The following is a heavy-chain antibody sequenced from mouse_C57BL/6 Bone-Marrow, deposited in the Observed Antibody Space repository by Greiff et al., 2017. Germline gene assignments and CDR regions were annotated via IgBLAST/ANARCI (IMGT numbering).Heavy chain of an antibody. CDR3: ARVLITTLFDY. CDR2: INYDGSST. V-gene: IGHV5-16*01. J-gene: IGHJ2*01. Sequence: DVKLVESEGGLVQPGSSMKLSCTASGFTFSDYYMAWVRQVPEKGLEWVANINYDGSSTYYLDSLKSRFIISRDNAKNILYLQMSSLKSEDTATYYCARVLITTLFDYLGQGTTLTVSS. CDR1: GFTFSDYY. D-gene: IGHD1-1*01.